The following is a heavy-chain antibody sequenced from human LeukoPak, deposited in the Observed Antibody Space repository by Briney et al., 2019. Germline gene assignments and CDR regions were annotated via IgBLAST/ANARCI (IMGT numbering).Heavy chain of an antibody. J-gene: IGHJ4*02. D-gene: IGHD2-15*01. CDR3: ATSRSNIVVVVAAAQPFDY. CDR2: MNPNSSNT. Sequence: GASVKVSCKASGYTFTSYDINWVRQATGQGLEWMGWMNPNSSNTGYAQKFQGRVTMTRNTSISTAYMELSSLRSEDTAVYYCATSRSNIVVVVAAAQPFDYWGQGTLVTVSS. CDR1: GYTFTSYD. V-gene: IGHV1-8*01.